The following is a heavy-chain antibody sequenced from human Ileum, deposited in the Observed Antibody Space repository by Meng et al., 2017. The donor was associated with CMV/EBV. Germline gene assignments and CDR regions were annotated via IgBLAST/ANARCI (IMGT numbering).Heavy chain of an antibody. CDR1: GGSFSGYY. D-gene: IGHD3-10*01. CDR3: ARVGYGKTARGVGDWFDP. V-gene: IGHV4-34*01. J-gene: IGHJ5*02. CDR2: INHSGST. Sequence: SETLSLTCAVYGGSFSGYYWSWIRQPPGRGLEWIGEINHSGSTNYNPSLKSRVTVPVDTYKNQFSLKLSSVTAANTAVYYCARVGYGKTARGVGDWFDPWGQGTLVTVSS.